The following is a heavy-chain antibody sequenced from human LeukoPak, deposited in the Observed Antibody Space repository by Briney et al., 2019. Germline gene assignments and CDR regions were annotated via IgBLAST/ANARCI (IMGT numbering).Heavy chain of an antibody. D-gene: IGHD3-16*01. J-gene: IGHJ3*02. Sequence: GGSLRLSCVASGFTFSDYILDWVRQAPGKGLEWVGRIRRRINSSTTEYAASVKDRFIISRDDSWNSLYLHMNSLKTEDTAVYHCTRDGGDSVYSAFDIWGQGTMVTVSS. CDR3: TRDGGDSVYSAFDI. CDR2: IRRRINSSTT. V-gene: IGHV3-72*01. CDR1: GFTFSDYI.